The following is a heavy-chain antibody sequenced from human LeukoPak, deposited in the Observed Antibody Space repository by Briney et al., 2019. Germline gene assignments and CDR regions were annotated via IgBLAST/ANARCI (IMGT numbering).Heavy chain of an antibody. CDR3: ARDLGLPAANPGAFDI. CDR1: GFTFSSYS. Sequence: PGGSLRLSCAASGFTFSSYSMNWVRQAPGKGLEWVSSISSSSCYIYYADSVKGRFTISRDNAKNSLYLQMNSLRAEDTAVYYCARDLGLPAANPGAFDIWGQGTMVTVSS. V-gene: IGHV3-21*01. J-gene: IGHJ3*02. D-gene: IGHD2-2*01. CDR2: ISSSSCYI.